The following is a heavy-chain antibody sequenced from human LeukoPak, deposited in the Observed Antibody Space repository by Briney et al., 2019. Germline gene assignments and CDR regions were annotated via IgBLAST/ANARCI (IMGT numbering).Heavy chain of an antibody. J-gene: IGHJ4*02. CDR1: GFTVSAYA. Sequence: GGSLRLSCAASGFTVSAYAMAWVRQAPGKGLEWVSTIYDDNTYYADSVKGRFTISRDNAKNSLYLQMNSLRDEDTAVYYCARASFQRWLQLGGDWGQGALVTVSS. V-gene: IGHV3-69-1*01. CDR3: ARASFQRWLQLGGD. D-gene: IGHD5-24*01. CDR2: IYDDNT.